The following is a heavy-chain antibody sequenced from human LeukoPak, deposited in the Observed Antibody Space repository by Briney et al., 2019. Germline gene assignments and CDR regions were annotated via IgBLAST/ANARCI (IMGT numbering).Heavy chain of an antibody. J-gene: IGHJ4*02. Sequence: GGSLRLSCAASGFTVSSNYMSWVRQAPGKGLEWVSYISSSGSTIYYADSVKGRFTISRGNAKNSLYLQMNSLRAEDTAVYYCARDRHGYYLEELDYWGQGTLVTVSS. CDR1: GFTVSSNY. CDR3: ARDRHGYYLEELDY. CDR2: ISSSGSTI. V-gene: IGHV3-11*01. D-gene: IGHD3-22*01.